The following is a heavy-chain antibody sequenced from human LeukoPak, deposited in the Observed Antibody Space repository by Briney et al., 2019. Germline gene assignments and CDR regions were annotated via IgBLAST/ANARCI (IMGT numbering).Heavy chain of an antibody. CDR2: ITPIFGTA. CDR1: GGTFSRYA. CDR3: ASPKYYDFWSGYYSFDY. V-gene: IGHV1-69*15. Sequence: SVKVSCKASGGTFSRYAISWVRQAPGQGLEWMGRITPIFGTASYAQKFQGRVTITADESTSTAYMELSSLRSEDTAVYYCASPKYYDFWSGYYSFDYWGQGTLVTVSS. D-gene: IGHD3-3*01. J-gene: IGHJ4*02.